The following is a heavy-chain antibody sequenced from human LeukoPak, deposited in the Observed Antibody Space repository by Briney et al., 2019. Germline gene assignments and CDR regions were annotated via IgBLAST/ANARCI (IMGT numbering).Heavy chain of an antibody. V-gene: IGHV4-39*07. Sequence: SETLSLTCTVSGGSISSSSYYWGWIRQPPGKGLEWIGSIYYSGSTNYNPSLKSRVTISVDTSKNQFSLKLSSVTAADTAVYYCARTYYYGSGKFDPWGQGTLVTVSS. CDR3: ARTYYYGSGKFDP. D-gene: IGHD3-10*01. CDR1: GGSISSSSYY. CDR2: IYYSGST. J-gene: IGHJ5*02.